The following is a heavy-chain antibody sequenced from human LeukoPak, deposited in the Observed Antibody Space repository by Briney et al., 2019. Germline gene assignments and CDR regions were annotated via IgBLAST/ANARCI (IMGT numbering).Heavy chain of an antibody. CDR2: IIPIFGTA. CDR1: GGTFSSYA. D-gene: IGHD3-22*01. CDR3: ARDPLRGYYDSSGYYLGST. J-gene: IGHJ5*02. Sequence: SVRVSCKASGGTFSSYAISWVRQAPGQGLEWMGRIIPIFGTANYAQKFQGRVTITTDESTSTAYMELSSLRSEATAVYYCARDPLRGYYDSSGYYLGSTWGQGTLVTVSS. V-gene: IGHV1-69*05.